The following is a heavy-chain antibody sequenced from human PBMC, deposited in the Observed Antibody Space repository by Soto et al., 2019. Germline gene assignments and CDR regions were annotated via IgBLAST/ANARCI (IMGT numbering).Heavy chain of an antibody. Sequence: QVQLQQWGAGLLKPSETLSLTCAVYGGSFSGYYWSWIRQPPGKGLEWIGEINHSGSTNYNPSLKSLVTISVDSSKNQFSLKLSSVTAADTAVYYCARTISPYDYIWGSYRYGYFDYWGQGTLVTVSS. CDR3: ARTISPYDYIWGSYRYGYFDY. D-gene: IGHD3-16*02. CDR1: GGSFSGYY. J-gene: IGHJ4*02. V-gene: IGHV4-34*01. CDR2: INHSGST.